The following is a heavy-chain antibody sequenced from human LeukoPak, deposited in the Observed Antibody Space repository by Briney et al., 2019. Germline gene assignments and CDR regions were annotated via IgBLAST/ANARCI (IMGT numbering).Heavy chain of an antibody. CDR2: ISSSSSYI. V-gene: IGHV3-21*01. CDR1: GFTFSSYS. J-gene: IGHJ4*02. CDR3: ARDSEVGAFDY. D-gene: IGHD1-26*01. Sequence: GGSLRLSCAASGFTFSSYSMNWVRQAPGKGLEWASSISSSSSYIYYADSVKGRFTISRDNAKNSLYLQMNSLRAEDTAVYYCARDSEVGAFDYWGQGTLVTVSS.